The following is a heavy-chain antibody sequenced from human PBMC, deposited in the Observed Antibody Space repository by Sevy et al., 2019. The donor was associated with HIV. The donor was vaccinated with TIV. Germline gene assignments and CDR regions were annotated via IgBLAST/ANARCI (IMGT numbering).Heavy chain of an antibody. Sequence: GWSLRLSCAASGFTFSNYPMHWVRQAPGKGLEWVAVISYDGSTTYYADSLKGRFTISRDTSKSTLYLQVNSLRAEDAAVYYCARAALTSGYLYYFDYWGQGTLVTVSS. V-gene: IGHV3-30*04. D-gene: IGHD3-22*01. CDR1: GFTFSNYP. CDR2: ISYDGSTT. CDR3: ARAALTSGYLYYFDY. J-gene: IGHJ4*02.